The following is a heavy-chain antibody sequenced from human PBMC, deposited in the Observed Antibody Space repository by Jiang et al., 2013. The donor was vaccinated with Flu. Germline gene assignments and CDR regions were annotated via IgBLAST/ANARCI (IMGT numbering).Heavy chain of an antibody. J-gene: IGHJ6*02. CDR3: AKDRYNSGSYPSQYYYYYYGMDV. Sequence: PGKGLEWVAVISYDGSNKYYADSVKGRFTISRDNSKNTLYLQMNSLRAEDTAVYYCAKDRYNSGSYPSQYYYYYYGMDVWGQGTTVTVSS. CDR2: ISYDGSNK. D-gene: IGHD1-26*01. V-gene: IGHV3-30*18.